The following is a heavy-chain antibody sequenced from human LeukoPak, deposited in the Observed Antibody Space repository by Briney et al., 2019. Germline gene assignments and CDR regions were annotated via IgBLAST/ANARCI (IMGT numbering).Heavy chain of an antibody. CDR3: ARVPNRRGYSWYYYMDV. J-gene: IGHJ6*03. V-gene: IGHV3-21*01. CDR2: ISSSSSYI. Sequence: GGSLRLSCAASGFTFSSYSMNWVRQAPGKGLEWVSSISSSSSYIYYADSVKGRFTISRDNAKNSLYLQMNSLRAEDTAVYYCARVPNRRGYSWYYYMDVWGKGTTVTVSS. D-gene: IGHD5-18*01. CDR1: GFTFSSYS.